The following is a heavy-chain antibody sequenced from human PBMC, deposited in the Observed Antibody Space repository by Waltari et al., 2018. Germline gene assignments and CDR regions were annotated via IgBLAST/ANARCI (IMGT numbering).Heavy chain of an antibody. Sequence: QVQLVKSGAEVKKPGASVKVSCKASGHTFTRYDINWVRQATGQGLEWMGWMNPNSGNTGYAQKFQGRVTITRNTSISTAYMELSSLRSEDTAVYYCAVMKENIAPFDYWGQGTLVTVSS. V-gene: IGHV1-8*03. CDR3: AVMKENIAPFDY. D-gene: IGHD5-12*01. CDR2: MNPNSGNT. J-gene: IGHJ4*02. CDR1: GHTFTRYD.